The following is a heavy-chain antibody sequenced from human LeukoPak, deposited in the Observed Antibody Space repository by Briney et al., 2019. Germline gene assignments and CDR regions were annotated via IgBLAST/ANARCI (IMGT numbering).Heavy chain of an antibody. J-gene: IGHJ6*02. Sequence: GASVKVSCKASGYTFTSYGISWVRQAPGQGLEWMGWISAYNGNTNYAQKLQGRVTMTTDTSTSTAYMELRSLRSDDTAVYYCARVESITMIVGMDVWGQGTTVTVSS. D-gene: IGHD3-22*01. V-gene: IGHV1-18*01. CDR1: GYTFTSYG. CDR2: ISAYNGNT. CDR3: ARVESITMIVGMDV.